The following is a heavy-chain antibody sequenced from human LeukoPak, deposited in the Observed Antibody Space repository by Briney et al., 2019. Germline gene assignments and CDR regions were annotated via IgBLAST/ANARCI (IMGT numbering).Heavy chain of an antibody. V-gene: IGHV4-39*01. CDR1: GASVSGSNYY. CDR2: IYSSGST. CDR3: ARLPTVTFFDY. Sequence: SETLSLTCAVSGASVSGSNYYWGWIRQPPGKGLEWIGNIYSSGSTYYNASLQSRVTISIDTSKNQFSLKLSSVTAADTAVYYCARLPTVTFFDYWGQGTLVTVSS. D-gene: IGHD4-17*01. J-gene: IGHJ4*02.